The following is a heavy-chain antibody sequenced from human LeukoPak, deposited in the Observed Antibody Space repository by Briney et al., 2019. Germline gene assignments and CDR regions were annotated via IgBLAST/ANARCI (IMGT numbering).Heavy chain of an antibody. D-gene: IGHD3-22*01. Sequence: VASVKVSCKASGGTSSSYAISWVRQAPGQGLEWMGRIIPILGIANYAQKFQGRVTITADKSTSTAYMELSSLRSEDTAVYYCARVAYRDSSGIDYWGQGTLVTVSS. CDR2: IIPILGIA. J-gene: IGHJ4*02. CDR1: GGTSSSYA. CDR3: ARVAYRDSSGIDY. V-gene: IGHV1-69*04.